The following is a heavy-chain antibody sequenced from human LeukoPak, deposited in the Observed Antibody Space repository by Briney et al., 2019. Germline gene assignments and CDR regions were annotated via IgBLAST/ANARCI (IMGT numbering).Heavy chain of an antibody. Sequence: PGGSLRLSCAASGFTFSGSAMHWVRQASGKGLEWVGRIRSKANGYATAYAASVKGRFTISRDDSKNTAYLQMNSLKTEDTAVYYCTSVTPGSDFDYWGQGTLVTVSS. CDR1: GFTFSGSA. J-gene: IGHJ4*02. V-gene: IGHV3-73*01. CDR3: TSVTPGSDFDY. D-gene: IGHD4-17*01. CDR2: IRSKANGYAT.